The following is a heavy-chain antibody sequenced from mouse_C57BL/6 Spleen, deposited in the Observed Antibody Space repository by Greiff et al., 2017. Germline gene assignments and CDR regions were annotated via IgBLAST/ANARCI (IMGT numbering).Heavy chain of an antibody. V-gene: IGHV1-55*01. CDR3: ARRDYDGEGYYFDY. CDR1: GYTFTSYW. Sequence: QVQLQQSGAELVKPGASVKMSCKASGYTFTSYWITWVKQRPGQGLEWIGDIYPGSGSTNYNEKFKSKATLTVDTSSSTAYMQLSSLTSEDSAVYYCARRDYDGEGYYFDYWGQGTTLTVSS. D-gene: IGHD2-4*01. CDR2: IYPGSGST. J-gene: IGHJ2*01.